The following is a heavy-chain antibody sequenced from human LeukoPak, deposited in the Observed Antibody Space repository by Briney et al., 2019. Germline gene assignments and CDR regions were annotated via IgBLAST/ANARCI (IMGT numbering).Heavy chain of an antibody. CDR3: ARDEGYGSGSYSPYDY. CDR1: GYTFTSYG. V-gene: IGHV1-18*01. D-gene: IGHD3-10*01. J-gene: IGHJ4*02. Sequence: GASVKVSCKAAGYTFTSYGISWGRQAPGQGLEWMGGISAYNGNTNYAQQLQGRVTMTTDTSTSTAYMERRSLRSDDTAVYYWARDEGYGSGSYSPYDYWGQGTLVTVSS. CDR2: ISAYNGNT.